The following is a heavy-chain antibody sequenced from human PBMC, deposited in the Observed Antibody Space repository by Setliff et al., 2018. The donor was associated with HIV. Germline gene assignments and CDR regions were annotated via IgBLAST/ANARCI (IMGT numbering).Heavy chain of an antibody. Sequence: ETLSLTCTVFGGSMNNYYWNWIRQAPGKGLEWIGYVYYSGSTKYSPSLKSRVSISLDPSTKQVSLRLRSVTAADTAVYYCARRIYGNNPYFDYWSQGTLVTVS. CDR3: ARRIYGNNPYFDY. D-gene: IGHD4-17*01. CDR2: VYYSGST. J-gene: IGHJ4*02. V-gene: IGHV4-59*01. CDR1: GGSMNNYY.